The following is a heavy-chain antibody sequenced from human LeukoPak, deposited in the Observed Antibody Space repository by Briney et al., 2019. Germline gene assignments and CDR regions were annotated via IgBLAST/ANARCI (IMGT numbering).Heavy chain of an antibody. V-gene: IGHV5-51*01. CDR3: ARHWATAAAGTGNYYYYGMDV. Sequence: KVGESLKISCKASGYSFTNYWIGWVRQMPGKGLEWMGIIYPGDSDTRYSPSFQGQVTISADKSISTAYLQWSSLKASDTAMYYCARHWATAAAGTGNYYYYGMDVWGQGTTVTVSS. J-gene: IGHJ6*02. CDR2: IYPGDSDT. D-gene: IGHD6-13*01. CDR1: GYSFTNYW.